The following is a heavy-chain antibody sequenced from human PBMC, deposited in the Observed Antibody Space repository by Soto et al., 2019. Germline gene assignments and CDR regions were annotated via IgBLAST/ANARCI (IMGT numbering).Heavy chain of an antibody. CDR2: IFSSGST. J-gene: IGHJ4*02. CDR3: AREPATAKPEGVDF. D-gene: IGHD1-1*01. V-gene: IGHV4-4*07. Sequence: XETLCLTCPGSEISINSFYWSWVRQPAGKGLEWLGRIFSSGSTSFNPSLESRVAMSVDTSKNHFSLNLSSVTAADMAVYYCAREPATAKPEGVDFWRQGTLFTVSS. CDR1: EISINSFY.